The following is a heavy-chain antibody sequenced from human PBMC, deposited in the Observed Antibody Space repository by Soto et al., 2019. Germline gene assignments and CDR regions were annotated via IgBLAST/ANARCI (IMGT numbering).Heavy chain of an antibody. V-gene: IGHV4-59*01. Sequence: SLTCTVSGGSMNNYFWSWIRQPPGKGLEWIGYFYNSGTTNSGTTNYNPSLKSRVTISADTSKNQFSLKLRSVTAADTAVYYCARDSLFSGKYFQHWGQGTLVTVSS. CDR1: GGSMNNYF. CDR3: ARDSLFSGKYFQH. J-gene: IGHJ1*01. D-gene: IGHD5-12*01. CDR2: FYNSGTT.